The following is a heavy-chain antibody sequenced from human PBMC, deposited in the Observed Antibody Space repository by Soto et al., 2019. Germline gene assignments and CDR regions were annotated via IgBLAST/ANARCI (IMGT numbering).Heavy chain of an antibody. CDR3: AKDSSIFGVVIIVNWFDP. D-gene: IGHD3-3*01. Sequence: QVQLVESGGGVVQPGRSLRLSCAASGFTFSSYGMHWVRQAPGKGLEWVAVISYDGSNKYYADSVKGRFTISRDNSKNTLYLQMNCLRAEDTAVYYCAKDSSIFGVVIIVNWFDPWGQGTLVTVSS. CDR2: ISYDGSNK. V-gene: IGHV3-30*18. CDR1: GFTFSSYG. J-gene: IGHJ5*02.